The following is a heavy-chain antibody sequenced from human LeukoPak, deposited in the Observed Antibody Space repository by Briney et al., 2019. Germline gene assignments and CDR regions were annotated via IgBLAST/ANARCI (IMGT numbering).Heavy chain of an antibody. CDR1: GVSISTYY. CDR2: IYDSGSA. V-gene: IGHV4-59*12. D-gene: IGHD6-6*01. Sequence: SETLSLTCTVSGVSISTYYWNWIRQSPGKGLEWIGNIYDSGSANYNPSLKSRATISIDTSKNQFSLKLSSVTAADTAVYYCARGRQLVGAVRGFGYYYMDVWGKGTTVTVSS. J-gene: IGHJ6*03. CDR3: ARGRQLVGAVRGFGYYYMDV.